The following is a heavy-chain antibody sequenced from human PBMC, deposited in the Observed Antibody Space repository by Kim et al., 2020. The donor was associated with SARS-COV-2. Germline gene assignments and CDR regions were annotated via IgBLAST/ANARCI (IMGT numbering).Heavy chain of an antibody. V-gene: IGHV3-23*01. CDR3: AKTLTPSHPLGLYSYEIDY. CDR1: GFTFSSYA. Sequence: GGSLRLSCAASGFTFSSYAMNWVRQAPGKGLEWVSTINSSGGSTYYADSVKGRFTISRDNSKNTLYLQMNSLRAEDTAVYYCAKTLTPSHPLGLYSYEIDYWGQGTLVTVSS. D-gene: IGHD5-18*01. J-gene: IGHJ4*02. CDR2: INSSGGST.